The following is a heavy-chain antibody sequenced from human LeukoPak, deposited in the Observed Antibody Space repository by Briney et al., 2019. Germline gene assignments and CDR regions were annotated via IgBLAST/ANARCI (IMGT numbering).Heavy chain of an antibody. J-gene: IGHJ4*02. CDR1: GYSISTAYY. D-gene: IGHD3-16*01. Sequence: SETLSLTCTVSGYSISTAYYWGWIRQPPGKGLEWIASIYHTGKTNYNPSLRSRVTISVDTSKNNFSLKLSSVTAADTAVYYCASPMITNPWWGQGTLVTVSP. V-gene: IGHV4-38-2*02. CDR2: IYHTGKT. CDR3: ASPMITNPW.